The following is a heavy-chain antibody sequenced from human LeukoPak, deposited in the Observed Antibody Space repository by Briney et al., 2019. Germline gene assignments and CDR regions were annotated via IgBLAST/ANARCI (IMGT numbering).Heavy chain of an antibody. CDR2: VYYSGST. CDR1: GGSISSYH. J-gene: IGHJ4*02. CDR3: ARHEDSSGWCFDY. V-gene: IGHV4-59*08. Sequence: SVTLSLTCTVSGGSISSYHWSWIRQPPGKGLEWIGYVYYSGSTNYNPSLKSRVTISVDTSKNQSSLKLSSVTAADTAVYYCARHEDSSGWCFDYWGQGTLVTVHS. D-gene: IGHD6-19*01.